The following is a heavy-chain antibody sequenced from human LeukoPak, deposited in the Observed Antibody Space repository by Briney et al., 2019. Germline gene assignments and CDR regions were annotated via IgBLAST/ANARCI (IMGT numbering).Heavy chain of an antibody. D-gene: IGHD3-3*01. Sequence: ASVKVSCKASGYTFTSYYMHWVRQAPGQGLEWMGIINPSGGSTSYVQKFQGRVTMTRDTSTSTVYMELSSLRSEDTAVYYCARGSNDFWSGYYREYYFDYWGQGTLVTVSS. V-gene: IGHV1-46*01. CDR1: GYTFTSYY. CDR2: INPSGGST. CDR3: ARGSNDFWSGYYREYYFDY. J-gene: IGHJ4*02.